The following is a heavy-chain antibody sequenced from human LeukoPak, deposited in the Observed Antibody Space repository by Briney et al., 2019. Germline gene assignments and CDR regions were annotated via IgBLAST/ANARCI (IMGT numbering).Heavy chain of an antibody. CDR3: PTDARVVVVIGGRE. Sequence: GGSLRLSCAASGFTFSNAWMSWVRQAPGKGLEWVVRIKSKTDGWTTDYAAPVKGRFTISRDDSKNKLYLQMSSLKTEDTAVYYCPTDARVVVVIGGREWGQGTLVTVS. J-gene: IGHJ4*02. CDR1: GFTFSNAW. CDR2: IKSKTDGWTT. V-gene: IGHV3-15*01. D-gene: IGHD3-22*01.